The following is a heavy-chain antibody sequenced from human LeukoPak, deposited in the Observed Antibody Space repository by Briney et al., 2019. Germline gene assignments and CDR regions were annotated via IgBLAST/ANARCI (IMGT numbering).Heavy chain of an antibody. CDR3: ARMPPGTGNYYYYYHMDV. D-gene: IGHD1-1*01. CDR2: ISAYNGNT. CDR1: GYTFTSYG. V-gene: IGHV1-18*01. Sequence: ASVKVSCKASGYTFTSYGISWVRQAPGQGLEWMGWISAYNGNTNYAQKLQGRVTMTTDTSTSTAYMELRSLRSDDTAVYYCARMPPGTGNYYYYYHMDVGGKRTTVTVSS. J-gene: IGHJ6*03.